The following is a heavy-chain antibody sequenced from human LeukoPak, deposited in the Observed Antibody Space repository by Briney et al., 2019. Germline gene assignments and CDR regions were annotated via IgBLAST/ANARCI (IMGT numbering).Heavy chain of an antibody. Sequence: PGRPLRLSCAASGFTFSNYGVHWVRQAPRKGLEWVAVIRFDGSTKYYADSVRGRFTISRDNSKNTVYLEMNSLRAEDTAVYYCARAYSRESGYDFFFENWGQGTLVSVSS. D-gene: IGHD5-12*01. CDR1: GFTFSNYG. CDR2: IRFDGSTK. CDR3: ARAYSRESGYDFFFEN. J-gene: IGHJ4*02. V-gene: IGHV3-33*01.